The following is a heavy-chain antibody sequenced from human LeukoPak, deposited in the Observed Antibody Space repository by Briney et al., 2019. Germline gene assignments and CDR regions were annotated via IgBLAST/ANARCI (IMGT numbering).Heavy chain of an antibody. CDR1: GFTFSSYS. D-gene: IGHD2-15*01. CDR2: ISSSSSYI. Sequence: GGSLRLSCAASGFTFSSYSMNWVRQAPGKGLEWVSSISSSSSYIYYADSVKGRFTISRDNAKNSLYLQMNSLRAEDTAVYYCARDREVGCSGGSCYYGMDVWGQGTTVTVSS. J-gene: IGHJ6*02. V-gene: IGHV3-21*01. CDR3: ARDREVGCSGGSCYYGMDV.